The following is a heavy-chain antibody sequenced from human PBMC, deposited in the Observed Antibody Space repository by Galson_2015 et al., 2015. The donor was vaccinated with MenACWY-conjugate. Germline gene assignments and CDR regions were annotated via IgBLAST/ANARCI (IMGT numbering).Heavy chain of an antibody. V-gene: IGHV4-34*01. D-gene: IGHD5-12*01. Sequence: ETLSLTCAVYGGSFSGYYWSWIRQPPGKGLEWIGEINHSGSTNYNPSLKSRVTISVDTSKNQFSLKLSSVTAADTAVYYCARKWLGIDYWGQGTLVTVSS. CDR3: ARKWLGIDY. J-gene: IGHJ4*02. CDR1: GGSFSGYY. CDR2: INHSGST.